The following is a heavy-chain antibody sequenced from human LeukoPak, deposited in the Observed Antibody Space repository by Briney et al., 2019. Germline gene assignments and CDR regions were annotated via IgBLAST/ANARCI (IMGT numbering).Heavy chain of an antibody. CDR2: ISSSSSYK. CDR3: ARAWNDERGDY. V-gene: IGHV3-21*01. J-gene: IGHJ4*02. Sequence: GGSLRLPCAASGFTFSNYYMNWVRQAPGKGLEWVSSISSSSSYKYYADSVKGRFTISRDNAKNSLYLQMNSLRAEDTAVYYCARAWNDERGDYWGQGTLVTVSS. CDR1: GFTFSNYY. D-gene: IGHD1-1*01.